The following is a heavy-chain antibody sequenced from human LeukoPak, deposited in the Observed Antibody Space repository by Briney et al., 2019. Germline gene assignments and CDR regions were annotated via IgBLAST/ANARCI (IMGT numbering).Heavy chain of an antibody. Sequence: PSETLSLTCAVYGGSSSGYYWSWIRQPPGKGLEWIGEINHSGSTNYNPSLKSRVTISVDTSKNQFSLKLSSVTAADTAVYYCARTNWGRLKDFDYWGQGTLVTVSS. CDR3: ARTNWGRLKDFDY. CDR1: GGSSSGYY. J-gene: IGHJ4*02. CDR2: INHSGST. V-gene: IGHV4-34*01. D-gene: IGHD7-27*01.